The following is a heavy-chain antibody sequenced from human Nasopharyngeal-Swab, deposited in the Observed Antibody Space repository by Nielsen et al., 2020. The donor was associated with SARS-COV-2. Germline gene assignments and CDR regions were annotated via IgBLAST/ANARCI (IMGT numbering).Heavy chain of an antibody. CDR2: INSDGSST. CDR3: ARKGLYDSSGYPFDP. D-gene: IGHD3-22*01. V-gene: IGHV3-74*01. CDR1: GFTFSSYW. J-gene: IGHJ5*02. Sequence: GESLKISCAASGFTFSSYWMHWVRQAPGNGLVWVSRINSDGSSTSYADSVKGRFTISRDNAKNSLYLQMNSLRAEDTAVYYCARKGLYDSSGYPFDPWGQGTLVTVSS.